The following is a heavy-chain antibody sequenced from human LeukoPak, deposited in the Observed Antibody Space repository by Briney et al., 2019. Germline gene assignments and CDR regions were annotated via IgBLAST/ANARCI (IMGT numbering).Heavy chain of an antibody. V-gene: IGHV1-18*01. CDR1: GYTLTELS. J-gene: IGHJ4*02. CDR3: ARSGKMATTYDY. CDR2: ISAYNGNT. Sequence: APVKVSCKVSGYTLTELSMHWVRQAPGKGLEWMGWISAYNGNTNYAQKLQGRVTMTTDTSTSTAYMELRSLRSDDTAVYYCARSGKMATTYDYWGQGTLVTVSS. D-gene: IGHD5-24*01.